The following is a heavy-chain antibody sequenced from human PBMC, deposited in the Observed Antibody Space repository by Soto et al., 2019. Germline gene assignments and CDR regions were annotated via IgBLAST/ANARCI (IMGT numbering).Heavy chain of an antibody. V-gene: IGHV1-69*02. Sequence: QVQLVQSGAEVKKPGSSVKVSCKASGGTFNIYTIIWVRQAPGQGLEWMGRIIPLLAITNYAQRFQDRVTITADTSTSTAYMDLSSLTSEDTAVYYCALGSWSAETFDIWGQGNLVTVSS. CDR1: GGTFNIYT. CDR3: ALGSWSAETFDI. D-gene: IGHD6-13*01. CDR2: IIPLLAIT. J-gene: IGHJ3*02.